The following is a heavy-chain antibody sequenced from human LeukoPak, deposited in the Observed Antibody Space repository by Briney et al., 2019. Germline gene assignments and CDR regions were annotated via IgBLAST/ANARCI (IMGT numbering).Heavy chain of an antibody. Sequence: SETLSLTCTVSGGSISSYYWSWIRQPPGKGLEWIGYIYYSGSTNYNPSLKSRVTISVDTSKNQFSLKLSSVTAADTAVYYCARDVPGDYWGQGTLVTVSS. CDR1: GGSISSYY. D-gene: IGHD3-10*01. CDR3: ARDVPGDY. J-gene: IGHJ4*02. CDR2: IYYSGST. V-gene: IGHV4-59*12.